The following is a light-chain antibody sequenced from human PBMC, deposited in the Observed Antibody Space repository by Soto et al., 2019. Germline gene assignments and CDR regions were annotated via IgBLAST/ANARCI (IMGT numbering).Light chain of an antibody. V-gene: IGKV1-5*03. CDR2: KAS. CDR3: QHYNSYPFT. J-gene: IGKJ3*01. CDR1: QSMTSW. Sequence: DLQMTQSPSTLSASVGDRVTITCRASQSMTSWLAWYQQKPGKAPKLRISKASSLESGVPSRFSGSGPGTEFTLTISTLQPDDFATYYCQHYNSYPFTFGPGTKVDIK.